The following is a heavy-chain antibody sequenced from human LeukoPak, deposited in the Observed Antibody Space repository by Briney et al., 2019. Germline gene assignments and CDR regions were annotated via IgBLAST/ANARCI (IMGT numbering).Heavy chain of an antibody. CDR2: ISGSGGRT. CDR3: AKDDDWLRFEH. CDR1: KFTFNNYA. J-gene: IGHJ4*02. D-gene: IGHD5-12*01. Sequence: GGSLRLSCLASKFTFNNYAMTWVRQAPGKGLEWVSGISGSGGRTYYADSVKGRFTISRDNSNHMLYLQMNSLIAEDTAIYYCAKDDDWLRFEHWGRGTPVSVSS. V-gene: IGHV3-23*01.